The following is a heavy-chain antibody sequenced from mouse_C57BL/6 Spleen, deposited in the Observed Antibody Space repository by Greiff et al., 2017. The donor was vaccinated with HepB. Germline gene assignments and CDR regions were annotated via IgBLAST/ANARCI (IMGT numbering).Heavy chain of an antibody. CDR3: ARSGGSGYGFAY. CDR1: GYTFTSYW. D-gene: IGHD3-2*02. CDR2: INPSNGGT. J-gene: IGHJ3*01. V-gene: IGHV1-53*01. Sequence: QVQLQQPGTELVKPGASVKLSCKASGYTFTSYWMHWVKQRPGQGLEWIGNINPSNGGTNYNEKFKSKATLTVDKSSSTAYIQLSSLTSEDSAVYYCARSGGSGYGFAYWGQGTLVTVSA.